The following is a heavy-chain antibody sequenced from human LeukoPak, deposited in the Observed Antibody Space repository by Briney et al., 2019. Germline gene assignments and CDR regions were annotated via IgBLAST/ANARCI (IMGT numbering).Heavy chain of an antibody. J-gene: IGHJ4*02. CDR3: ARVRDCGGGSCFSYLDY. Sequence: GGSLRLSCAASGFTFSSYYMHWVRQVPGKGLVWVSRINGDESSTTYADSVKGRFTISRDNAKNTLYLQMNTLRAEDTAVYYCARVRDCGGGSCFSYLDYWGQGALVTVSS. CDR1: GFTFSSYY. V-gene: IGHV3-74*01. CDR2: INGDESST. D-gene: IGHD2-15*01.